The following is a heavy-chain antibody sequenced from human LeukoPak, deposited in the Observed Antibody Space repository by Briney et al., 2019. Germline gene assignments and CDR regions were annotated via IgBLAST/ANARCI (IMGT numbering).Heavy chain of an antibody. CDR2: IYYSGST. D-gene: IGHD4-17*01. Sequence: SETLSLTCSVSGGSISSHYWSWIRQPPGKGLEWIGYIYYSGSTNYNPSLKSRVTISVDTSKNQFSLKLSSVTAADTAVYYCARHLPPYGDYPLDYWGQGTLVTVSS. CDR3: ARHLPPYGDYPLDY. CDR1: GGSISSHY. V-gene: IGHV4-59*08. J-gene: IGHJ4*02.